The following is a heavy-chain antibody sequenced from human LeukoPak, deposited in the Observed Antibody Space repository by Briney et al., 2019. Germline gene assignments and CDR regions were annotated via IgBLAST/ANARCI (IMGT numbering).Heavy chain of an antibody. CDR1: GGSISSSSYY. Sequence: SETLSLTCTVSGGSISSSSYYWGWIRQPPGKGLEWIGSIYYRGSTYYNPSLKSRVTISVDTSKNQFSLKLSSVTAADTAVYYCARGGIAARYYFDYWGQGTLVTVSS. CDR2: IYYRGST. CDR3: ARGGIAARYYFDY. V-gene: IGHV4-39*07. D-gene: IGHD6-6*01. J-gene: IGHJ4*02.